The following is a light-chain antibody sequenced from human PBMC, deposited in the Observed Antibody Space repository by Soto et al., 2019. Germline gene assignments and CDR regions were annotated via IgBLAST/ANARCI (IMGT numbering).Light chain of an antibody. Sequence: DIVMTQSPLSLPVTPGEPASISCRSSQNLLHSNGYNYLDWYLQKPGQSPQLLIFLGSNRASGVPDRFSGSGSGTDLTLKIIRVEAEDVGVYYCMQSLQTPLTFGGGTKVESK. V-gene: IGKV2-28*01. CDR3: MQSLQTPLT. CDR2: LGS. CDR1: QNLLHSNGYNY. J-gene: IGKJ4*01.